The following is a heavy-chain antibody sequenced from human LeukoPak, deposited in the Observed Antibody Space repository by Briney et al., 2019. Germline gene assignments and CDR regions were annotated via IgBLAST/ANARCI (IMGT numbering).Heavy chain of an antibody. D-gene: IGHD6-13*01. CDR2: INAGNGNT. V-gene: IGHV1-3*01. CDR1: GYTFTSFD. Sequence: ASVKVSCKASGYTFTSFDINWVRQAPGQRLEWMGWINAGNGNTKYSQKFQGRVTITRDTSASTAYMELSSLRSEDTAVYYCARDMAAAGTPSGDYGMDVWGQGTTVTVSS. J-gene: IGHJ6*02. CDR3: ARDMAAAGTPSGDYGMDV.